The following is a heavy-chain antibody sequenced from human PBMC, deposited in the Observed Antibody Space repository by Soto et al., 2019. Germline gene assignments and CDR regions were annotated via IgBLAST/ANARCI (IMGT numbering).Heavy chain of an antibody. CDR2: IFHSGST. D-gene: IGHD6-19*01. CDR1: GGSISSSNW. Sequence: SETLSLTCAVSGGSISSSNWWSWVRQPPGKGLEWIGEIFHSGSTNYTPSLKSRVTISLDMSNNPFSLKLNSVTAADTAVYYCARVTSGLSLFDYWGQGTLVTVSS. CDR3: ARVTSGLSLFDY. J-gene: IGHJ4*02. V-gene: IGHV4-4*02.